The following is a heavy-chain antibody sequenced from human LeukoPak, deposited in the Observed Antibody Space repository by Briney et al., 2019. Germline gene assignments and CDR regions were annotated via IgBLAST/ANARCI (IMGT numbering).Heavy chain of an antibody. J-gene: IGHJ6*03. V-gene: IGHV3-11*04. CDR2: ISTGSTI. CDR1: GFTFSDYY. D-gene: IGHD5-18*01. CDR3: ARGPELWVYCMDV. Sequence: PGGSLRLSCAASGFTFSDYYMSWIRQAPGKGLDWVSYISTGSTIYYADSMKGRFTISRDNAKNTLYLQMNSLRAEDTAVYYCARGPELWVYCMDVWGKGTTVTVSS.